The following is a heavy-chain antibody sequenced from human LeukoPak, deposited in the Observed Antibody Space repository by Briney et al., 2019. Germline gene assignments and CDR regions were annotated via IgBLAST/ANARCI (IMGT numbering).Heavy chain of an antibody. D-gene: IGHD6-13*01. V-gene: IGHV4-4*07. CDR2: IYTSGST. J-gene: IGHJ4*02. CDR3: ARDGGYRSSWYFDY. CDR1: GGSISSYY. Sequence: KSSETLSLTCTVSGGSISSYYWSWIRQPAGKGLEWIGRIYTSGSTNYNPSLKSRVSMSVDTSKNQFSLKLSSVTAADPAVYYCARDGGYRSSWYFDYWGQGTLVTVSS.